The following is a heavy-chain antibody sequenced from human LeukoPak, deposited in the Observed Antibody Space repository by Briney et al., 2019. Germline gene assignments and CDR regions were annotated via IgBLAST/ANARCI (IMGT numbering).Heavy chain of an antibody. J-gene: IGHJ4*02. D-gene: IGHD3-3*01. V-gene: IGHV4-39*01. Sequence: TTSETLSLTCTVSGVSISSSSYYWGWIRQPPGKGLEWIGSIYYSGSTYYNPSLKSRVTISVDTSKNQFSLKLSSVTAADTAVYYCARHYDFWSGYSEYYFDYWGQGALVTVSS. CDR3: ARHYDFWSGYSEYYFDY. CDR1: GVSISSSSYY. CDR2: IYYSGST.